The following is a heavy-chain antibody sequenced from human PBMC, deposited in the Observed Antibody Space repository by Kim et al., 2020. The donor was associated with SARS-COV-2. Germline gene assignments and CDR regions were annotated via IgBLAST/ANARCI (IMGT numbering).Heavy chain of an antibody. CDR1: GYTFTSYY. J-gene: IGHJ6*02. CDR3: ARGYHPGGVQTTTVGYYGMDV. D-gene: IGHD4-17*01. CDR2: INPSGGST. V-gene: IGHV1-46*01. Sequence: ASVKVSCKASGYTFTSYYMHWVRQAPGQGLEWMGIINPSGGSTSYAQKFQGRVTMTRDTSTSTVYMELSSLRSEDTAVYYCARGYHPGGVQTTTVGYYGMDVWGQGTTVTVSS.